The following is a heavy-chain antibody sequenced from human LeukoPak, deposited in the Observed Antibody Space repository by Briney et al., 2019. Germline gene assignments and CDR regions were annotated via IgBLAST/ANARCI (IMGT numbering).Heavy chain of an antibody. CDR3: ARGILTATQGPAEFFQY. V-gene: IGHV3-30*04. CDR2: ISFDGRII. Sequence: GGSLRLSCAASGVTSGFTFSNYAMHWVRQAPGKGLEWVAAISFDGRIIYVADSVKGRFTISRDNSKNTLYLQMTGLRREDTGLYYCARGILTATQGPAEFFQYWGQGTLVTVSS. CDR1: GFTFSNYA. J-gene: IGHJ1*01. D-gene: IGHD2-15*01.